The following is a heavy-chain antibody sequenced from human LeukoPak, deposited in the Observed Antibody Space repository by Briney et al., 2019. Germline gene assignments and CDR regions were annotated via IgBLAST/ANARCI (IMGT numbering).Heavy chain of an antibody. V-gene: IGHV1-24*01. J-gene: IGHJ4*02. CDR3: ATATKTYDSSGYFFDY. Sequence: ASVKVSCKVSGYTLTELSMHWVRQAPGKGLEWMGGFDPEDGETIYAQKFQGRVTMTEDTSTDTAYMELSSLRSEDTAVYCCATATKTYDSSGYFFDYWGQGTLVTVSS. CDR1: GYTLTELS. D-gene: IGHD3-22*01. CDR2: FDPEDGET.